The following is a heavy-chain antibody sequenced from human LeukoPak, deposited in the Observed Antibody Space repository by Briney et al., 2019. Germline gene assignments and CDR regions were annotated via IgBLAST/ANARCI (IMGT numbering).Heavy chain of an antibody. CDR2: ISGSGGGT. J-gene: IGHJ4*02. V-gene: IGHV3-23*01. CDR3: AKEGSIFGVVIRPYYFDY. D-gene: IGHD3-3*01. Sequence: GGSLRLSCGASGFIFRHYAVNWVRQSPGKGLEWVSGISGSGGGTYYADSVKGRFTVSRDNSKNTLYLQMNSLRAEDTAVYYCAKEGSIFGVVIRPYYFDYGGQGTLVTVSS. CDR1: GFIFRHYA.